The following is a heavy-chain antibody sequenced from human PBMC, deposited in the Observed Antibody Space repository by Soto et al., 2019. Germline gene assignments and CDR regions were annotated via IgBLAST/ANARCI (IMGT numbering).Heavy chain of an antibody. CDR3: AKEDCYGCRGYGKAAYYFHY. CDR1: GFTFDDYG. D-gene: IGHD2-21*01. CDR2: IDWNSGTI. J-gene: IGHJ4*01. V-gene: IGHV3-9*01. Sequence: GGSLRLSCAASGFTFDDYGMDWVRQGPGKGLEWVARIDWNSGTIDYADSVKGRFTISRDNAKNSLYLQMNSLTTEDTAMYYCAKEDCYGCRGYGKAAYYFHYWCPATLVTLS.